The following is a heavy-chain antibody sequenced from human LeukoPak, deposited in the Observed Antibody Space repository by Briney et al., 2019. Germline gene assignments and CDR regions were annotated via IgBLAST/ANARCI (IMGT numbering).Heavy chain of an antibody. CDR1: GYTFTSYG. CDR3: ARDVYGTHYYYYMDV. D-gene: IGHD1-26*01. V-gene: IGHV1-18*01. J-gene: IGHJ6*03. Sequence: ASVKVSCKASGYTFTSYGISWVRQAPGQGLEWMGWISAYNGNTNYAQKLQGRVTMTTDTSTSTAYMELRSLRSNDTAVYYCARDVYGTHYYYYMDVWGKGTTVTVSS. CDR2: ISAYNGNT.